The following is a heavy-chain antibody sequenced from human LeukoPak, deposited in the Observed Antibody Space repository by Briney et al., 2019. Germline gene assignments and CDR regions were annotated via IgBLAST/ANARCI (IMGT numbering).Heavy chain of an antibody. D-gene: IGHD6-13*01. J-gene: IGHJ6*03. V-gene: IGHV4-38-2*02. Sequence: SETLSLTCTVSGYSISSGYYWGWIRPPPGKGLEWIGSIYHSGSTYYNPSLKSRVTISVDTSKNHFSLELSSVTAADTAVYFCARGRVSSSSWSSTYYYYFYMDVWGKGTTVTVSS. CDR2: IYHSGST. CDR3: ARGRVSSSSWSSTYYYYFYMDV. CDR1: GYSISSGYY.